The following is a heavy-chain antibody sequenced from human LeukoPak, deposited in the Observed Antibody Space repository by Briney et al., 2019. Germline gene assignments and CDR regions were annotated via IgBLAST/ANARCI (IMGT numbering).Heavy chain of an antibody. J-gene: IGHJ5*02. CDR2: FSGSGGST. CDR1: GFTFSSYA. Sequence: GGSLILSCAASGFTFSSYAMSWVRQAPGKGLEWVSAFSGSGGSTYYADSVKGRFTISRDTSKNTLYLQMNSLRAEDTAVYYCAKDPHSLVYDILTVPWGQGTLVTVSS. V-gene: IGHV3-23*01. CDR3: AKDPHSLVYDILTVP. D-gene: IGHD3-9*01.